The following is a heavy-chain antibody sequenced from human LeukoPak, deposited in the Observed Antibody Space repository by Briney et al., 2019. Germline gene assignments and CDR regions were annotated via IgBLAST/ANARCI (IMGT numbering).Heavy chain of an antibody. CDR2: IIPIFGTA. V-gene: IGHV1-69*13. Sequence: SAKVSSKASGGTFSSYAIRCVPHAPGQGLEWMGGIIPIFGTANYAQTFQGRFTITADESTSTAYMELSSLRSEDTAVYYCAKGADGYNYYFDYWGQGTLVTVSS. CDR1: GGTFSSYA. CDR3: AKGADGYNYYFDY. D-gene: IGHD5-24*01. J-gene: IGHJ4*02.